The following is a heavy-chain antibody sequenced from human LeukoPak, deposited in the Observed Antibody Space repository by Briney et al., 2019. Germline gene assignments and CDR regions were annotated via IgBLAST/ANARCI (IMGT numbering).Heavy chain of an antibody. D-gene: IGHD5-12*01. CDR1: GFTFSSYW. Sequence: QSGGSLRLSCAASGFTFSSYWMSWVRQAPGKGLEWVANIKQDGSEKYYVDSVKGRFTISRDNAKNSLYLQMNSLRAEDTAVYYCAGEAPEDSGYDLPGGYWGQGTLVTVSS. CDR2: IKQDGSEK. CDR3: AGEAPEDSGYDLPGGY. J-gene: IGHJ4*02. V-gene: IGHV3-7*03.